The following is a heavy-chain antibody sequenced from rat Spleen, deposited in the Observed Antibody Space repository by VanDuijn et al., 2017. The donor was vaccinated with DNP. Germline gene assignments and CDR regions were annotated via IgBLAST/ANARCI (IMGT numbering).Heavy chain of an antibody. Sequence: EVQLVESGGGFVQPGRSLKLSCAASGFTFSNFGMAWVRQAPAKGLELVASITSSGGSTYYPDSVKGRFTISRANAKSTLYLQMDSLRSEDTATYYCATSPGPNWFAYWGQGTLVTVSS. J-gene: IGHJ3*01. CDR1: GFTFSNFG. D-gene: IGHD1-4*01. CDR3: ATSPGPNWFAY. V-gene: IGHV5S13*01. CDR2: ITSSGGST.